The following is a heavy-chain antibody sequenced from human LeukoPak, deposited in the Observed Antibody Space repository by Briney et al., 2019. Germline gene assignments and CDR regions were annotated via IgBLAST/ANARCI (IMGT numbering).Heavy chain of an antibody. CDR3: AVVVTAIRRYDAFDI. CDR1: GFTVSSNY. J-gene: IGHJ3*02. CDR2: IYSGGST. V-gene: IGHV3-53*01. D-gene: IGHD2-21*02. Sequence: GGSLRLSCAASGFTVSSNYMSWVRQAPGKGLEWVSVIYSGGSTYYADSVKGRFTISRDNSKNTLHLQMNSLRAEDTAVYYCAVVVTAIRRYDAFDIWGQGTMVTVSS.